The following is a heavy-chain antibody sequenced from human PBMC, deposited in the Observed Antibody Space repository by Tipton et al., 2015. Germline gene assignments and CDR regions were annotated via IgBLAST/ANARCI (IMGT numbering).Heavy chain of an antibody. CDR2: IHHGGST. CDR3: ASQRGRIAIFGVVIPDYFDY. D-gene: IGHD3-3*01. Sequence: TLSLTCSVSGDSISSLNWWTWVRQPPGKGLEWIGEIHHGGSTNYNPSLKSRVTMSVDTSKNQFSLKLSSVTAADTAVYYCASQRGRIAIFGVVIPDYFDYWGQGTLVTVSS. J-gene: IGHJ4*02. CDR1: GDSISSLNW. V-gene: IGHV4-4*02.